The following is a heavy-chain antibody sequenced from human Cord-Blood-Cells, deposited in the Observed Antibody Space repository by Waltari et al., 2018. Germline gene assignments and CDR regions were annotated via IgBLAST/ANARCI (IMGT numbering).Heavy chain of an antibody. CDR1: GGSFSGYY. CDR2: INHSGST. Sequence: QVQLQQWGAGLLKPSETLSLTCAVYGGSFSGYYWSWIRQPPGKGLEWIGEINHSGSTNYNPSLKSRVTISVDTSKNQFSPKLSSVTAADTAVYYCARVYYDYVYGMDVWGQGTTVTVSS. J-gene: IGHJ6*02. V-gene: IGHV4-34*01. CDR3: ARVYYDYVYGMDV. D-gene: IGHD3-16*01.